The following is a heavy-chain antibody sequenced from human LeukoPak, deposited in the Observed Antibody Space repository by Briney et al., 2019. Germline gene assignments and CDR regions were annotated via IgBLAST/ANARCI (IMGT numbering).Heavy chain of an antibody. CDR3: AKWGCSGGSCYPFDY. CDR2: ISGTGNRT. J-gene: IGHJ4*02. Sequence: GGSLRLSCAASGFTFSSYAMGWVRQAPGKGLEWVSAISGTGNRTYYADSVKGRFTISRGNSKNTLYLQMNSLRAEDTAVYYCAKWGCSGGSCYPFDYWGQGTLVTVSS. D-gene: IGHD2-15*01. CDR1: GFTFSSYA. V-gene: IGHV3-23*01.